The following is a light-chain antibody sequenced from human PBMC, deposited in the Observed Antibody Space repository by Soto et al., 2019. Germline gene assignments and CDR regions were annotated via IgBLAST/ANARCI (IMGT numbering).Light chain of an antibody. CDR2: DAS. CDR3: QQRSDWPPIT. V-gene: IGKV3D-20*02. Sequence: EIVLTQSPDTLSLSPGERATLSCRASQTVSSNYLAWCQQRPGQPPRLLIYDASYRATGVPLRFSGSGSGTEFTLTISSLESGDSAIYYCQQRSDWPPITFGQGTRLEIK. CDR1: QTVSSNY. J-gene: IGKJ5*01.